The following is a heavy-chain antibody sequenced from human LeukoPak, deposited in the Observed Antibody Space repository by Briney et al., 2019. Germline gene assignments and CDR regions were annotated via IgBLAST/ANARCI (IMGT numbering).Heavy chain of an antibody. CDR1: GGSISSSSYY. CDR2: IYYSGST. J-gene: IGHJ4*02. CDR3: ARGRYSSSD. V-gene: IGHV4-39*07. Sequence: PSETLSLTCTVSGGSISSSSYYWGWIRQPPGKGLEWIGSIYYSGSTYYNPSLKSRVTISVDTSKNQFSLKLSSVTAADTAVYYCARGRYSSSDWGQGTLVTVSS. D-gene: IGHD6-6*01.